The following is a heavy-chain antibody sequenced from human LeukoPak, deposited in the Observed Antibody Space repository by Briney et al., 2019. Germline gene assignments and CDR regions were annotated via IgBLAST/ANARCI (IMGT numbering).Heavy chain of an antibody. J-gene: IGHJ4*02. D-gene: IGHD6-19*01. CDR3: ARVSAPTPRPQQWLVILGGYQAYFDY. V-gene: IGHV3-30-3*01. Sequence: PGGSLRLSCAASGFTFSSYAMHWVRQAPGKGLEWVAVISYDGSNKYYADSVKGRFTISRDNSKNTLYLQMNSLRAEDTAVYYCARVSAPTPRPQQWLVILGGYQAYFDYWGQGTLVTVSS. CDR1: GFTFSSYA. CDR2: ISYDGSNK.